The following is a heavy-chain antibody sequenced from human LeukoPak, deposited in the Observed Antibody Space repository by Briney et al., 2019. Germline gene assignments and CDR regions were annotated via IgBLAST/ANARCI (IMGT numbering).Heavy chain of an antibody. CDR2: ISGSGGST. D-gene: IGHD4-17*01. CDR1: GFTFSSYA. J-gene: IGHJ4*02. V-gene: IGHV3-23*01. CDR3: AGASTVTTSAPTDY. Sequence: PGGSLRLSCAASGFTFSSYAMSWVRQAPGKGLEWVSAISGSGGSTYYADSVKGRFTISRDNSKNTLYLQMNSLRAEDTAVYYCAGASTVTTSAPTDYWGQGTLVTVSS.